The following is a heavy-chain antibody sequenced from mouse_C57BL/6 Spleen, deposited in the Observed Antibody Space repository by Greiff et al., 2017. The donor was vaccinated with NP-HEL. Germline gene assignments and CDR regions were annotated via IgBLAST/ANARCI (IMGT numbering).Heavy chain of an antibody. CDR1: GYTFTSYW. D-gene: IGHD2-4*01. CDR2: IDPSDSYT. V-gene: IGHV1-69*01. J-gene: IGHJ4*01. Sequence: QVQLQQPGAELVMPGASVKLSCKASGYTFTSYWMHWVKQRPGQGLEWIGEIDPSDSYTNYNQKFKGKSTLTVDKSSSTAYMQLSSLTSEDSAVYYCARGGLSTMITKAMDYWGQGTSVTVSS. CDR3: ARGGLSTMITKAMDY.